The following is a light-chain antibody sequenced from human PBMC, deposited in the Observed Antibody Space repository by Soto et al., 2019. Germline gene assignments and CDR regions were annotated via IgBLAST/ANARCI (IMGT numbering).Light chain of an antibody. Sequence: EIVLTQSPGTLSLSPGERATLSCRASQSVSSSYLAWYQQKPGQAPRLLIYGASSRATGIPDRFSSSGSGTDFSLTISRLEPEDCAMYYCDQYDSSPLSCGGGTKVEIK. CDR3: DQYDSSPLS. J-gene: IGKJ4*01. CDR2: GAS. CDR1: QSVSSSY. V-gene: IGKV3-20*01.